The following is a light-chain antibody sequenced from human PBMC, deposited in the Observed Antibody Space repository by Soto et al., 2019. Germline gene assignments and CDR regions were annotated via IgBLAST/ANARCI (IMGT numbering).Light chain of an antibody. CDR1: SSDVGAHNF. Sequence: QSVLTQPTSASGSPGQSVTISCTGTSSDVGAHNFVSWHQQHPGKAPKLMVYEVSKRPSGVPDRFSGSKSGNTASLTVSGLQAEDEADYYCSSYAGSNNYVFGTGTKLTVL. V-gene: IGLV2-8*01. J-gene: IGLJ1*01. CDR3: SSYAGSNNYV. CDR2: EVS.